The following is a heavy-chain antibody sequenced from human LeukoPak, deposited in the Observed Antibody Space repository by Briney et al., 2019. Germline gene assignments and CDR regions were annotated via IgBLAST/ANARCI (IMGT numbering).Heavy chain of an antibody. Sequence: GASVKVSCKASGGTFSSYAISWVRQAPGQGLEWMGGIIPIFGTANYAQKFQGRVTITADESTSTAYMELSSLRSEDTAVYYCASESSGYYYYFDYWSQGTLVTVSS. CDR2: IIPIFGTA. CDR3: ASESSGYYYYFDY. CDR1: GGTFSSYA. J-gene: IGHJ4*02. D-gene: IGHD3-22*01. V-gene: IGHV1-69*13.